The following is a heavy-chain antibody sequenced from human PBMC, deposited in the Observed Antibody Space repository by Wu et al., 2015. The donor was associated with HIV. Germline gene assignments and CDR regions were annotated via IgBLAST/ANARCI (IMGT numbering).Heavy chain of an antibody. Sequence: QMQLVQSGAEVKKPGASVKISCKASGYSFTNYYIHWLRQVPGQGLEWMAIINPNGGQTNYAQKFQGRVSMTTDRSSNTAYLELHSLTSEDTAVYFCARDYGDYLLDNWGQGTLVTVSS. CDR3: ARDYGDYLLDN. CDR2: INPNGGQT. CDR1: GYSFTNYY. J-gene: IGHJ4*02. D-gene: IGHD4-17*01. V-gene: IGHV1-46*01.